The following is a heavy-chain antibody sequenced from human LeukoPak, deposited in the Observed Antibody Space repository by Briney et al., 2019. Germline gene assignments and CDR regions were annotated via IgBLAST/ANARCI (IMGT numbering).Heavy chain of an antibody. J-gene: IGHJ5*02. Sequence: SETLSLTCGVYGGSFSVYYWSWIRQVPGKGLEWIGEINHIGSTNYNPSLKSRVTISRDTSKNQFSLKLTSVAAADTAVYYCARGKGDSSNRYCFNWFDPWGQGTLVTVSS. V-gene: IGHV4-34*01. D-gene: IGHD3-16*02. CDR1: GGSFSVYY. CDR3: ARGKGDSSNRYCFNWFDP. CDR2: INHIGST.